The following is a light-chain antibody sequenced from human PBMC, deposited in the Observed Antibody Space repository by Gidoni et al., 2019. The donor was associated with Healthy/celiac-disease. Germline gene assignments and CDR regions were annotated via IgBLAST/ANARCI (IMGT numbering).Light chain of an antibody. CDR3: QQYNNWPRT. CDR2: GAS. V-gene: IGKV3-15*01. Sequence: EILMTQSPATLSVSPGERATHSCRASQSVSSNLAWYQQKPGQAPRLLIYGASTRATGIPARFSGSGSGTEFTLTISSLQSEDFAVYYCQQYNNWPRTFXQXTKVEIK. CDR1: QSVSSN. J-gene: IGKJ1*01.